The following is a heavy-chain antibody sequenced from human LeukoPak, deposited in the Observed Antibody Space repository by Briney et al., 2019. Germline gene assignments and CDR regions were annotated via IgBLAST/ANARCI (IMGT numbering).Heavy chain of an antibody. CDR1: GGSISSYY. Sequence: SETLSLTCTVSGGSISSYYWSWIRQPPGKGLEWNGYIYYSGSTNYNPSLKSRVTISVDTSKNQFSLKLSSVTAADTAVYYCARDTFYSSSWYNWDYYYYYGMDVWGQGTTVTVSS. CDR2: IYYSGST. CDR3: ARDTFYSSSWYNWDYYYYYGMDV. V-gene: IGHV4-59*01. J-gene: IGHJ6*02. D-gene: IGHD6-13*01.